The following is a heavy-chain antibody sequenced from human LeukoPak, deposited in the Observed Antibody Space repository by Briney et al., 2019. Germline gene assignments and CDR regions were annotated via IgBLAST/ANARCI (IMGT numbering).Heavy chain of an antibody. J-gene: IGHJ4*02. Sequence: GASVKVSCKASGYTFTSYGISWVRQAPGQGLEWMGWISASNGNTNYAQKLQGRVTMTTDTSTNTAYMELRSLGSDDTAVYYCARDHRYSSSFDYWGQGSLVTVSS. CDR2: ISASNGNT. CDR1: GYTFTSYG. D-gene: IGHD6-13*01. CDR3: ARDHRYSSSFDY. V-gene: IGHV1-18*01.